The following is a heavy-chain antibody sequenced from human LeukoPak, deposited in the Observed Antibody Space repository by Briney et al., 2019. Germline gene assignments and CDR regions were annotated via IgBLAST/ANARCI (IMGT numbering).Heavy chain of an antibody. J-gene: IGHJ4*02. V-gene: IGHV4-59*01. CDR3: ARGSGTYIRPFDY. CDR1: GGSISSYY. Sequence: SETLSLTCTVSGGSISSYYWSWMRQPPGKGLEWIGYIFYSGSTSYNPSLKSRVTISVDTSKNQFSLNLRSVTAADTAVYYCARGSGTYIRPFDYWGQGTLVTVSS. D-gene: IGHD1-26*01. CDR2: IFYSGST.